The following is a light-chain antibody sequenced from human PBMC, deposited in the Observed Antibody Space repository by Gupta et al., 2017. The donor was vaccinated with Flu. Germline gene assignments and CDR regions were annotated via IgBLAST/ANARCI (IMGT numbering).Light chain of an antibody. J-gene: IGLJ1*01. V-gene: IGLV1-44*01. Sequence: QSVLTQPPSASGTPGQRVTLACSGGRPNIGSTTVTWYQQPPRTAPKVLIYNNTQPPSGVPDRFSGSKSGTSASLAISALQSEDDADYYCAAWDDIRDGYVFGSGTKVTVL. CDR1: RPNIGSTT. CDR2: NNT. CDR3: AAWDDIRDGYV.